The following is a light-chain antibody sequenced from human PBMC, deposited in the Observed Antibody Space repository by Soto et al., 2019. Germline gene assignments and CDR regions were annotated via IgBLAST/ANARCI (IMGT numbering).Light chain of an antibody. CDR1: QSISGY. CDR2: DAS. Sequence: DIPVTQSPSSLSASVGDRVPISWRASQSISGYLNWYQQKPGKAPNLLIFDASSLQSGVPSRFSGRGSGAEYTLTISSLQPEDFATYFCQHSYSNFPITFGQGTRLEIK. J-gene: IGKJ5*01. V-gene: IGKV1-39*01. CDR3: QHSYSNFPIT.